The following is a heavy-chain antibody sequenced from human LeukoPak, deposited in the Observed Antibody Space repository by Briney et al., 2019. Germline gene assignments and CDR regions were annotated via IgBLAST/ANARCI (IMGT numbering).Heavy chain of an antibody. J-gene: IGHJ4*02. D-gene: IGHD6-25*01. CDR1: GFTFSTYA. V-gene: IGHV3-23*01. Sequence: GGSLRLSCAASGFTFSTYAMNWVRQAPGKGLEWVSAISGSGGSTYYGNSVKGRFTISRDKSKNTLHLQMNSLRAEDTAVYHCAKDGHSSGRPLGQIDYWGQGTLVTVSS. CDR3: AKDGHSSGRPLGQIDY. CDR2: ISGSGGST.